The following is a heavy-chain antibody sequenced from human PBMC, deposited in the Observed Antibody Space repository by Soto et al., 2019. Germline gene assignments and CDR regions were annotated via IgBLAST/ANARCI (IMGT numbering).Heavy chain of an antibody. J-gene: IGHJ3*02. Sequence: QERLVQSGAEVRKPGSSVKVSCKVTGGTSTRYAINWVRQAPGQGLEWMGWINPNRGATKFAQKFQGRVTMTRDTSSSTVYMELSRLRSDDTAVYYCAREGSGYCAFDIWGQGTLVSVSS. D-gene: IGHD3-3*01. CDR1: GGTSTRYA. CDR2: INPNRGAT. CDR3: AREGSGYCAFDI. V-gene: IGHV1-2*02.